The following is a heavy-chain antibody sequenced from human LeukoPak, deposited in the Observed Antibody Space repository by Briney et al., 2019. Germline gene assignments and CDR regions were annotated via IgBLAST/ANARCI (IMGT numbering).Heavy chain of an antibody. CDR3: ARDLTLDHIAVAGNFDY. CDR2: INPSGGST. D-gene: IGHD6-19*01. CDR1: GYTFTSYY. Sequence: ASVKVSCKASGYTFTSYYMHWVRQAPGQGLEWMGIINPSGGSTSYAQKFQGRVTVTRDMSTSTVYMELSSLRSEDTAVYYCARDLTLDHIAVAGNFDYWGQGTLVTVSS. J-gene: IGHJ4*02. V-gene: IGHV1-46*01.